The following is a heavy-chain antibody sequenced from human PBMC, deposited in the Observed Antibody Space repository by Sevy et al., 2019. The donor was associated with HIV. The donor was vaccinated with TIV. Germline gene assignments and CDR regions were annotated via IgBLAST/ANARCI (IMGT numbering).Heavy chain of an antibody. V-gene: IGHV1-2*06. J-gene: IGHJ4*02. CDR3: ARAIIIMAHIGSFPFDY. D-gene: IGHD3-10*01. CDR1: GYTFTGYY. CDR2: INPNSGCT. Sequence: ASVKVSCKASGYTFTGYYMHWVRQAPGQGLEWMGRINPNSGCTNYAQKFQGRVTMTRDTSISTAYMELSRLRSDDTAVYYCARAIIIMAHIGSFPFDYWGQGTLVTVSS.